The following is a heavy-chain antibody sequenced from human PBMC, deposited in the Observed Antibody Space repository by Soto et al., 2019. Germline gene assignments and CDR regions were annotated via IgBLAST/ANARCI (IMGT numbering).Heavy chain of an antibody. CDR1: GFTFSSYW. CDR2: INSDGSST. J-gene: IGHJ4*02. D-gene: IGHD2-15*01. Sequence: GGSLRLSCAASGFTFSSYWMHWVRQAPGKGLVWVSNINSDGSSTNYADSVKGRFTISRDNAKNTLYLHMNSLRAEDTAVYYCARICSGSSCYVPNWGQGTLVTVSS. V-gene: IGHV3-74*01. CDR3: ARICSGSSCYVPN.